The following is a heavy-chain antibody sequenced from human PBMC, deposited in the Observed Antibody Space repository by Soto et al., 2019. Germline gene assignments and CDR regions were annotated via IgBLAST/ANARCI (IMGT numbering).Heavy chain of an antibody. Sequence: ASVKVSCKASGYTFTNYAIHWVRQAPGQRLEWMGWINAGNGNTKYSQSFQGRVTIIRDTSASTAYVELSNLRSEDTALYYCARGGWVQHELVYYLDSGGQGTLVPVS. CDR2: INAGNGNT. CDR1: GYTFTNYA. D-gene: IGHD3-10*01. J-gene: IGHJ4*02. V-gene: IGHV1-3*01. CDR3: ARGGWVQHELVYYLDS.